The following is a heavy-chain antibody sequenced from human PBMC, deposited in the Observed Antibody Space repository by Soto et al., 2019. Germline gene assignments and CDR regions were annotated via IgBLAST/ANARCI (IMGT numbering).Heavy chain of an antibody. J-gene: IGHJ6*02. V-gene: IGHV5-51*01. CDR3: ARLPCSGGSCYLIAETDYYHYYGMDV. Sequence: PGESLKISCKGSGYSFTSYWIGWVRQMPGKGLEWMGIIYPGDSDTRYSPSFQGQVTISADKSISTAYLQWSSLKASDTAMYYCARLPCSGGSCYLIAETDYYHYYGMDVWGQGTTVTVSS. D-gene: IGHD2-15*01. CDR2: IYPGDSDT. CDR1: GYSFTSYW.